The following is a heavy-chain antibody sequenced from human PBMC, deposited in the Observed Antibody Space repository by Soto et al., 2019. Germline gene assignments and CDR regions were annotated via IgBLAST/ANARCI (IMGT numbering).Heavy chain of an antibody. J-gene: IGHJ3*02. D-gene: IGHD3-3*02. Sequence: QVHLQQWGAGLLKPSETLSLSCAVYGGSFSGYYWTWIRQPPGKGLEWIGEVIHTASTNYNPSLESRVTISVDTSRKQFSLKLSSVTAADTAVYHCARARIPFSGALDIWGQGTMVTVSS. CDR1: GGSFSGYY. CDR2: VIHTAST. V-gene: IGHV4-34*12. CDR3: ARARIPFSGALDI.